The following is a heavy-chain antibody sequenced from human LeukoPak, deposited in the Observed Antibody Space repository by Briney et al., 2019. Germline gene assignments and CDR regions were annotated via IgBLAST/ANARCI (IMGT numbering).Heavy chain of an antibody. J-gene: IGHJ4*02. CDR2: IRSKANSYAT. V-gene: IGHV3-73*01. CDR3: TTAIHLATFDY. D-gene: IGHD1-26*01. CDR1: GFSISGSA. Sequence: GGSLRLSCAASGFSISGSAMHWVRQASGKGLEWVGRIRSKANSYATADAASVKGRFTVSRDDSKNTAYLQMNSLRTEDTAVYYCTTAIHLATFDYWGQGTLVTVSS.